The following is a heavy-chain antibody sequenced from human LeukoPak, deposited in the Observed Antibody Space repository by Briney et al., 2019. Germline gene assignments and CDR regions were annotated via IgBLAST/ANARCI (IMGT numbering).Heavy chain of an antibody. CDR1: GFTFAGYW. CDR3: ARLSEYSFDS. Sequence: QPGGSLRLSCTASGFTFAGYWMTWVRHPPGKGLEWVANIKSDGSENYYVDSVKGRFTVSRDNTKNSLSLQLNSLRAEDTAVYYCARLSEYSFDSRGQGTQVTVSS. J-gene: IGHJ4*02. V-gene: IGHV3-7*02. CDR2: IKSDGSEN. D-gene: IGHD6-6*01.